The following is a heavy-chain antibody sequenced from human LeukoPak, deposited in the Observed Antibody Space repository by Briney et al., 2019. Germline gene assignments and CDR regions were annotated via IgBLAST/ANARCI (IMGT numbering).Heavy chain of an antibody. D-gene: IGHD6-13*01. Sequence: GEPLRISCKGSGYRFIAYYISWVRQMPGKGLEWMGRIDPGDPYANYSPSFQGHVTISADKSISTAYLQWSSLKASDTAMYYCARQTPLGGTTWYEDYWGQGTLVTVSS. CDR1: GYRFIAYY. CDR2: IDPGDPYA. CDR3: ARQTPLGGTTWYEDY. J-gene: IGHJ4*02. V-gene: IGHV5-10-1*01.